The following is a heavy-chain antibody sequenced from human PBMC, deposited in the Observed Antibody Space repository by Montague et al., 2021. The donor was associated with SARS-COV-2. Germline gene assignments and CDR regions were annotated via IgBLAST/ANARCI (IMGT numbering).Heavy chain of an antibody. CDR1: GGSISSYY. Sequence: SETLSLTCTVSGGSISSYYWSWIRQPPGKGLEWIGYIYDSGSTNYNSSLKSRVTISVDTSKNQFSLKLNSVTAADTAVYYCARHRRSRYGYFDAWGQGTLVTVSS. J-gene: IGHJ4*02. V-gene: IGHV4-59*08. CDR2: IYDSGST. CDR3: ARHRRSRYGYFDA. D-gene: IGHD5-18*01.